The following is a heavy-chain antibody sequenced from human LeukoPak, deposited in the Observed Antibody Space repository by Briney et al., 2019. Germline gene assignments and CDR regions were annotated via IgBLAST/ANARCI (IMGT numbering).Heavy chain of an antibody. CDR2: ISSSSSYI. D-gene: IGHD3-3*01. CDR1: GFTFSSYS. CDR3: AREISGYDFWSGYLNPAGY. V-gene: IGHV3-21*01. Sequence: GGSLRLSCAASGFTFSSYSMNWVRQAPGKGLEWVSSISSSSSYIYYADSVEGRFTISRDNAKNSLYLQMNSLRAEDTAVYYCAREISGYDFWSGYLNPAGYWGQGTLVTVSS. J-gene: IGHJ4*02.